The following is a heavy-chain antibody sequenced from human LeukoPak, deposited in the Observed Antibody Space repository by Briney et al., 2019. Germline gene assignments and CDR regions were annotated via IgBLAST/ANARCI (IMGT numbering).Heavy chain of an antibody. CDR2: ISATGGST. CDR1: GFTFSGYA. V-gene: IGHV3-23*01. Sequence: QSGGSLRLSCAASGFTFSGYAMSWVRQAPGKGLQWVSSISATGGSTYYADSVKGRFTISRDNSKNTLYLQMNSLRAEDTAVYYCALGAPGLYYYYMDVWGKGTTVTVSS. D-gene: IGHD3/OR15-3a*01. J-gene: IGHJ6*03. CDR3: ALGAPGLYYYYMDV.